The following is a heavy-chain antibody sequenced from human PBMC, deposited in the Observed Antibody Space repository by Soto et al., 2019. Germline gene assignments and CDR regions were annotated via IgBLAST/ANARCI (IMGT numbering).Heavy chain of an antibody. CDR2: IRSKAYGGTT. V-gene: IGHV3-49*03. Sequence: TGGSLRLSCTSSGFTFGEYAMSWFRQAPGNGLEWVGFIRSKAYGGTTEYAASVKGRFTISRDDSKSIAYLQMNSLKTEDTAVYYCTTLNLWPYYGDLPSYWGQGTLVTVSS. CDR1: GFTFGEYA. D-gene: IGHD4-17*01. J-gene: IGHJ4*02. CDR3: TTLNLWPYYGDLPSY.